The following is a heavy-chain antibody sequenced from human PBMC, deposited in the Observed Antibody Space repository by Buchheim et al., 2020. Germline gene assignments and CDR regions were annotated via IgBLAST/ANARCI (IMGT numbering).Heavy chain of an antibody. V-gene: IGHV4-59*01. Sequence: QVQLQESGPGLVKPSETLSLTCTVSGGSISSYYWSWIRQPPGKGLEWIGYIYHSGRTNYIPSLKSRVTISIDTSENQFSLKLSSVTAADTAVYYCARDIDYWGQGTL. CDR1: GGSISSYY. CDR2: IYHSGRT. J-gene: IGHJ4*01. CDR3: ARDIDY.